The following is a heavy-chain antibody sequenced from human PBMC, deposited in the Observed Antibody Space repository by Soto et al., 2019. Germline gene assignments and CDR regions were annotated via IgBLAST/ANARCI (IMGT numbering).Heavy chain of an antibody. CDR1: GFTFSSYG. V-gene: IGHV3-30*18. CDR2: ISYDGSNK. CDR3: AKDDLEGIAVPSWDFDI. Sequence: QVQLVESGGGVVQPGRSLRLSCAASGFTFSSYGMHWVRQAPGKGLEWVAVISYDGSNKYYADSVKGRFTISRDNSKNTLYLQVNGLRAEDTAVYYCAKDDLEGIAVPSWDFDIWGQGTMVTVSS. D-gene: IGHD6-19*01. J-gene: IGHJ3*02.